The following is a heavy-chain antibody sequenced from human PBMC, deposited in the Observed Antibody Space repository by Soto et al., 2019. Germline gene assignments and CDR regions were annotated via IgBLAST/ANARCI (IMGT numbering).Heavy chain of an antibody. Sequence: GGSLRLSCAASGFTFSNYWMSWVRQAPGKGLEWVANIKQDGSQNYYVDSVKGRFTTSRDNAKNSLYLQMNSLRAEDTAVYYCARVEGENGMDVWGQGTTVTVSS. CDR2: IKQDGSQN. CDR1: GFTFSNYW. D-gene: IGHD1-1*01. J-gene: IGHJ6*02. CDR3: ARVEGENGMDV. V-gene: IGHV3-7*03.